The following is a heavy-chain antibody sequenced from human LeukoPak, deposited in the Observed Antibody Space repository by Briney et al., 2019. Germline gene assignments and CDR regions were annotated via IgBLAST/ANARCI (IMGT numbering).Heavy chain of an antibody. D-gene: IGHD6-19*01. J-gene: IGHJ4*02. CDR2: ISRLSSYI. V-gene: IGHV3-21*06. CDR1: GXMFSNYS. Sequence: GGSLRLSCAASGXMFSNYSMNWVRQAPGKGLEWVSSISRLSSYINYADSVKGRFTISRDNAKNSLELHLSRLRPEDTALYYCVRRPYRSGFDFWGQGTLVTVSS. CDR3: VRRPYRSGFDF.